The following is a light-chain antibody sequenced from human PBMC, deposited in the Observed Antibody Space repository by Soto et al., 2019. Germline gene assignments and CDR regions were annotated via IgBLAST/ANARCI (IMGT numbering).Light chain of an antibody. CDR1: SSDVGYYTF. Sequence: QSVLTQPASVSGSPGQSITISCTGTSSDVGYYTFVSWYQQHPSKAPRLMIYGDRDRASGVSNRFSGSKSGNTASLTISGLQPEDEADYYCCSHAIGGTLLCGGGTKLTVL. CDR3: CSHAIGGTLL. J-gene: IGLJ2*01. CDR2: GDR. V-gene: IGLV2-23*01.